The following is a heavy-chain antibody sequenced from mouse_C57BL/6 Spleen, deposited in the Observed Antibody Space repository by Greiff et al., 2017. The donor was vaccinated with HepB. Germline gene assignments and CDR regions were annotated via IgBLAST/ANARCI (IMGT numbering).Heavy chain of an antibody. CDR2: IWSGGST. D-gene: IGHD1-1*01. J-gene: IGHJ3*01. CDR1: GFSLTSYG. Sequence: VKLLESGPGLVQPSQSLSITCTVSGFSLTSYGVHWVRQSPGKGLEWLGVIWSGGSTDYNAAFISRLSISKDNSKSQVFFKMNSLQADDTAIYYCARPLYYGSSPFAYWGQGTLVTVSA. CDR3: ARPLYYGSSPFAY. V-gene: IGHV2-2*01.